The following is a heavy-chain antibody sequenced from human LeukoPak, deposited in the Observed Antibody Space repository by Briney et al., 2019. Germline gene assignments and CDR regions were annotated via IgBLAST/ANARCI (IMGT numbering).Heavy chain of an antibody. CDR3: ARVSSYGPDSAPAFDI. V-gene: IGHV3-30*03. J-gene: IGHJ3*02. CDR1: GFTFSSYG. CDR2: ISYDGSNK. D-gene: IGHD3-10*01. Sequence: SGGSLRLSCAASGFTFSSYGMHWVRQAPGKGLEWVAVISYDGSNKYYADSVKGRFTISRDNSKNTLYLQMNSLRAEDTAVYYCARVSSYGPDSAPAFDIWGQGTMVTVSS.